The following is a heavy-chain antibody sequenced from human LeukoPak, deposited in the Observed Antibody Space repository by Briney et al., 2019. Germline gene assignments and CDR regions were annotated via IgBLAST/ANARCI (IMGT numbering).Heavy chain of an antibody. CDR1: GFTVSSNY. CDR3: ARVYKWLQYNTFDI. D-gene: IGHD5-24*01. J-gene: IGHJ3*02. V-gene: IGHV3-53*01. Sequence: GGSLRLSCAASGFTVSSNYMSWVRQAPGKGLEWVSVIYTGGSTYHADSVKGRFTISRDNSKNTLYLQMNSLRAEDTAVYYCARVYKWLQYNTFDIWGRGTMVTVSS. CDR2: IYTGGST.